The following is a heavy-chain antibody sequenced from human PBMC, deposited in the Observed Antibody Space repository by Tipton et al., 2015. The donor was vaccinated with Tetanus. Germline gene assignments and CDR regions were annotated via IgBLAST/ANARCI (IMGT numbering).Heavy chain of an antibody. J-gene: IGHJ4*02. V-gene: IGHV3-33*01. D-gene: IGHD3-22*01. Sequence: SLRLSCAASGFTFSSYGMHWVRQAPGKGLEWVAVIWYDGSNKYYADSVKGRFTISRDNSKNTLYLQMNSLRAEDTAVYYCARDGRYYYDSSGYYYYFDYWGQGTLVTVSS. CDR1: GFTFSSYG. CDR3: ARDGRYYYDSSGYYYYFDY. CDR2: IWYDGSNK.